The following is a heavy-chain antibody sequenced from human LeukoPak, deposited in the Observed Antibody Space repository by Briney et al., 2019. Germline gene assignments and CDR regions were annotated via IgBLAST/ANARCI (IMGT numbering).Heavy chain of an antibody. CDR3: ASPGIAVAGLLYYYMDV. V-gene: IGHV4-59*01. CDR2: IYYSGST. J-gene: IGHJ6*03. Sequence: SETLSLTCTVSGGSISSYYWSWIRQPPGKGLEWIGCIYYSGSTNYNPSLKSRVTISVDTSKNQFSLKLSSVTAADTAVYYCASPGIAVAGLLYYYMDVWGKGTTVTVSS. D-gene: IGHD6-19*01. CDR1: GGSISSYY.